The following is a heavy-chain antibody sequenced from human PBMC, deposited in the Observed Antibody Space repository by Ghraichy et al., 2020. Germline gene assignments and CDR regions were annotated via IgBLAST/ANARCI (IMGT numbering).Heavy chain of an antibody. CDR2: IRST. D-gene: IGHD2-2*02. J-gene: IGHJ4*02. Sequence: SETLSLTCTVSGASITNYYWSWIRQPAGKGLEWIGRIRSTNYNPSLKSRVTMSVDTSKNQFSLKLTSVTAADTAVYYCARGYPVAWLFDYWGQGTLVTVSS. CDR3: ARGYPVAWLFDY. V-gene: IGHV4-4*07. CDR1: GASITNYY.